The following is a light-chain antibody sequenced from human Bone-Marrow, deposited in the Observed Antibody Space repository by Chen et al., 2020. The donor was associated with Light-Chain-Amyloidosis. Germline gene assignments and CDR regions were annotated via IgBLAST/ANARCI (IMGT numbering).Light chain of an antibody. V-gene: IGKV1-5*03. CDR3: QQSNSYPWT. Sequence: DIQMSQSPSTLAASVGDRVTITCRASQSMDSWVAWYKQKPGRAPKVLIYKTSNLQNGVPSRFSGSGYGTEFTLTISSLQPDDFATYFCQQSNSYPWTFGQGTQVEIK. CDR1: QSMDSW. CDR2: KTS. J-gene: IGKJ1*01.